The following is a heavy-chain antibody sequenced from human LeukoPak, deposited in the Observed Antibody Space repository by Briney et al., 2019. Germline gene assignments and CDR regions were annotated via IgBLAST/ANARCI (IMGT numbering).Heavy chain of an antibody. V-gene: IGHV3-23*01. CDR3: AKFLGPGMTGLDDFDI. Sequence: GGSLRLSCAASGFTFNTYGMHWVRQAPGNGLEWVSAISGSGGSTYYADSVKGRFTISRDNSKNTLYLQMNSLRAEDTAVYYCAKFLGPGMTGLDDFDIWGQGTMVTVSS. J-gene: IGHJ3*02. CDR2: ISGSGGST. D-gene: IGHD6-13*01. CDR1: GFTFNTYG.